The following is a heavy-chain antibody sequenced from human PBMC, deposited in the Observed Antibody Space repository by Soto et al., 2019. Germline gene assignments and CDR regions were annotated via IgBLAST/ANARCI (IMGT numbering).Heavy chain of an antibody. Sequence: SETLSLTCTVSGGSISSSSYYWGWIRQPPGKGLEWIGSIYYSGSTYYNPSLKSRVTISVDTSKNQFSLKPSSVTAADTAVYYCARRTSGWYYYYGMDVWGQGTTVTVSS. CDR1: GGSISSSSYY. V-gene: IGHV4-39*01. J-gene: IGHJ6*02. CDR2: IYYSGST. CDR3: ARRTSGWYYYYGMDV. D-gene: IGHD6-19*01.